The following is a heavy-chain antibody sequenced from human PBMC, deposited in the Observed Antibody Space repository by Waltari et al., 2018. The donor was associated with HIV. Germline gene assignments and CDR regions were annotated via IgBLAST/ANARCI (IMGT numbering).Heavy chain of an antibody. V-gene: IGHV4-61*02. D-gene: IGHD3-22*01. CDR1: GGSISSGSSY. J-gene: IGHJ3*02. CDR3: ARDNHYDSSGYLAVWGSFDI. CDR2: ISTSGST. Sequence: QVQLQESGPGLVKPSQTLSLTCTVSGGSISSGSSYWSWIRQPAGKGLEWIGRISTSGSTNYNPSLKSRVTISVDTSKNQFALKLSSVTAADTAVYYCARDNHYDSSGYLAVWGSFDIWGQGTMVTVSS.